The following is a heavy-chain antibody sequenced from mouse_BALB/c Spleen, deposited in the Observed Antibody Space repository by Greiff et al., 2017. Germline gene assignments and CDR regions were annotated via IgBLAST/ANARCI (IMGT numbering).Heavy chain of an antibody. V-gene: IGHV1-5*01. Sequence: EVQLQQSGTVLARPGASVKMSCKASGYTFTSYWMHWVKQRPGQGLEWIGAIYPGNSDTSYNQKFKGKAKLTAVTSTSTAYMELSSLTNEDSAVYYCTRENPYWYFDVWGAGTTVTVSS. CDR1: GYTFTSYW. CDR2: IYPGNSDT. CDR3: TRENPYWYFDV. J-gene: IGHJ1*01.